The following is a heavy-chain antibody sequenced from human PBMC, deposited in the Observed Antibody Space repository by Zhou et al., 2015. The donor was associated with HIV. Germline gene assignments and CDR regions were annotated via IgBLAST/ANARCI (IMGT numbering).Heavy chain of an antibody. CDR3: ARDGPKFHSSGWYIFDY. D-gene: IGHD6-19*01. J-gene: IGHJ4*02. Sequence: QVQLVQSGAEVKKPGSSVKVSCKASGGTFSSYAISWVRQAPGQGLEWMGWINAGNGNTKYSQKFQGRVTITRDTSASTAYMELSSLRSEDTAVYYCARDGPKFHSSGWYIFDYWGQGTLVTVSS. V-gene: IGHV1-3*01. CDR2: INAGNGNT. CDR1: GGTFSSYA.